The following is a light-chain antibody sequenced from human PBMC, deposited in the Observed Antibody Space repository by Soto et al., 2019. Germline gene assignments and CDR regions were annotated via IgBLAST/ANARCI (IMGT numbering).Light chain of an antibody. CDR2: GAS. Sequence: ESVLTQSPGTLSLSPGERATLSCRASQSVSSNYLAWYQQKPGQAPRLLIYGASTRATGIPHRFSGSGSGTDFTRTISRLEPEDSAVYYCQQYGSSPTWTFGQGTKVEIK. CDR1: QSVSSNY. CDR3: QQYGSSPTWT. V-gene: IGKV3-20*01. J-gene: IGKJ1*01.